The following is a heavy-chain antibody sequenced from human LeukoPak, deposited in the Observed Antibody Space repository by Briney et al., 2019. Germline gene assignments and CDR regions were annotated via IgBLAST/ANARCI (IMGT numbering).Heavy chain of an antibody. CDR1: GYSFTSYW. CDR3: ARGGTDDFWSGYTVPGYFDY. Sequence: GESLKISCKGSGYSFTSYWIGWVRQMPGKGLEWMGIIHPGDSDTRYSPSFQGQVTISADKSISTAYLQWSSLKASDTAMYYCARGGTDDFWSGYTVPGYFDYWGQGTLVTVSS. CDR2: IHPGDSDT. J-gene: IGHJ4*02. D-gene: IGHD3-3*01. V-gene: IGHV5-51*01.